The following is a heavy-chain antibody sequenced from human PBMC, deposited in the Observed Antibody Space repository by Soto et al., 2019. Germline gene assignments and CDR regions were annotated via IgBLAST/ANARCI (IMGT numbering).Heavy chain of an antibody. Sequence: GASVKVSCKASGYTFTSYGISWVRQAPGQGLEWMGWISAYNGNTNYAQKLQGRVTMTTDTSTSTAYMELRSLRSDDTAVYYCAGSPRHYYYGSGSYAFDIWGQGTMVTVSS. J-gene: IGHJ3*02. V-gene: IGHV1-18*01. CDR1: GYTFTSYG. CDR2: ISAYNGNT. D-gene: IGHD3-10*01. CDR3: AGSPRHYYYGSGSYAFDI.